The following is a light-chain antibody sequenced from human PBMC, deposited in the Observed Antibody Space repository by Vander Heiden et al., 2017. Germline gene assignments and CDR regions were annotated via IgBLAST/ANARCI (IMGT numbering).Light chain of an antibody. Sequence: QPVLTQPPSASGTPGQRVTISCSGSSSNIGSNTVNWYQQLPGTAPKLLIYSNNQRPSGVPDRFSGSKSGTSDSLAISGLQSEDEADYYCAAWDDSLNGYWVFGGGTKLTVL. CDR3: AAWDDSLNGYWV. J-gene: IGLJ3*02. CDR2: SNN. CDR1: SSNIGSNT. V-gene: IGLV1-44*01.